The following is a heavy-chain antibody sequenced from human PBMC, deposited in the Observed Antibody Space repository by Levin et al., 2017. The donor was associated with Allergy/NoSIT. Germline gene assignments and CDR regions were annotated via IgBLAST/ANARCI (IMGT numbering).Heavy chain of an antibody. CDR3: ARGAVAGTENWFDP. V-gene: IGHV3-11*05. D-gene: IGHD6-19*01. CDR2: ISSTSIYT. Sequence: PGGSLRLSCAASGFTFSDYYMSWIRQAPGKGLEWVSYISSTSIYTNYADSVKGRFTISRDNAKNSLYLQMNSLRAEDTAVYYCARGAVAGTENWFDPWGQGTLVTVSS. J-gene: IGHJ5*02. CDR1: GFTFSDYY.